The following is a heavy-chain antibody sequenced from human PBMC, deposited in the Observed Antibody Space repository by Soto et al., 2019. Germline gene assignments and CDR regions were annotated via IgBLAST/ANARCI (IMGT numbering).Heavy chain of an antibody. V-gene: IGHV3-23*01. CDR2: ISGSGGST. CDR1: GFAFSSYA. J-gene: IGHJ6*02. CDR3: AREVSGYDSSGYYYYGMDV. D-gene: IGHD3-22*01. Sequence: GGSLRLSCAASGFAFSSYAMSWVRQAPGKGLEWVSAISGSGGSTYYADSVKGRFTISRDNSKNALYLQMNSLRAEDTAVYYCAREVSGYDSSGYYYYGMDVWGQGTTVTVSS.